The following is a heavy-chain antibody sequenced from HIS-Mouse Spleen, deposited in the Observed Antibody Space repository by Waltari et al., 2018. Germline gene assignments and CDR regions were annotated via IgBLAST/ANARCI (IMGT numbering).Heavy chain of an antibody. J-gene: IGHJ5*02. CDR3: AREPRAAAGNWFDP. CDR2: INHSGST. D-gene: IGHD6-13*01. V-gene: IGHV4-34*01. CDR1: GGSFSGYY. Sequence: QVQLQQWGAGLLKPSETLSLTCAVYGGSFSGYYWSWIRQPPGKGVEWIGEINHSGSTNSDPALKSRVTISVDTSKNHFSLKLSSVTAADTAVYYCAREPRAAAGNWFDPWGQGTLVTVSS.